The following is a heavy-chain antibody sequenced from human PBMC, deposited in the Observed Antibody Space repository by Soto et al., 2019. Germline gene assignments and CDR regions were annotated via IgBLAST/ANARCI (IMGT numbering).Heavy chain of an antibody. CDR3: ARERGSWYYFDF. CDR1: GFTFRSYS. CDR2: ISDTSSSK. V-gene: IGHV3-21*01. Sequence: PGESLKISCAASGFTFRSYSMNWVRQAPGKGLEWVSSISDTSSSKYYADSIKGRFTISRDNAKNSLFLQMNSLRAEDTAVYFCARERGSWYYFDFLGQGTLVTVS. J-gene: IGHJ4*02.